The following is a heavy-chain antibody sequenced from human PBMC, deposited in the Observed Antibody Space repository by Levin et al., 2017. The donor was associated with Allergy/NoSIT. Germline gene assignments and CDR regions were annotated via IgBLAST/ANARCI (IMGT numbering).Heavy chain of an antibody. V-gene: IGHV4-59*01. CDR2: IYYSGST. Sequence: SQTLSLTCTVSGGSISSYYWSWIRQPPGKGLEWIGYIYYSGSTNYNPSFKSRVTKALHTSKNQFSLKLSSVTAADTAVYYCARVTQVDWYLDICGSGTLVTVSS. J-gene: IGHJ2*01. D-gene: IGHD2-15*01. CDR3: ARVTQVDWYLDI. CDR1: GGSISSYY.